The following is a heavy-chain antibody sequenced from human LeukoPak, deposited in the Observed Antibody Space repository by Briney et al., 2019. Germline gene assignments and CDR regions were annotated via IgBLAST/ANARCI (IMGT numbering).Heavy chain of an antibody. CDR1: GFTFDDYA. Sequence: GGSLRLSCAASGFTFDDYAMHWVRQAPGKGLEWVSGISWNSGSIGYADSVKGRFTISRDNAKNSLHLQMNSLRAEDTALYYCAKDGGSYLWFDYWGQGTLVTVSS. V-gene: IGHV3-9*01. J-gene: IGHJ4*02. CDR3: AKDGGSYLWFDY. CDR2: ISWNSGSI. D-gene: IGHD1-26*01.